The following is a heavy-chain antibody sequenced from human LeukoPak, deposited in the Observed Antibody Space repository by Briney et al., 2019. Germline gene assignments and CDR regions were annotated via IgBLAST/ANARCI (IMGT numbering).Heavy chain of an antibody. V-gene: IGHV1-18*01. Sequence: ASVKVSCKTSGYTLTNYGVSWVRQAPGLGLECMGCPSAYNGNTNYAQKVQGRVTMTTDTSTSTAYMELRSMRFDDTAVYYCARDQSVRLLQTSSTYFKHVFAIWGQGSMVTVSS. CDR3: ARDQSVRLLQTSSTYFKHVFAI. J-gene: IGHJ3*02. CDR1: GYTLTNYG. D-gene: IGHD6-13*01. CDR2: PSAYNGNT.